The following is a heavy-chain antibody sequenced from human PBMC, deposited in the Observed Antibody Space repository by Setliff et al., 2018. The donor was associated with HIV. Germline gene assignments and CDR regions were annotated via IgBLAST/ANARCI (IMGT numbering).Heavy chain of an antibody. Sequence: PGGSLRLSCAASGFMFSRYWMSWVRQAPGKGLEWVANIKEDGSDKAYVDSVKGRFTISRDNAKNSLYLQMNSLRVDDTAVYYCARDHGGKDYWGQGTLVTVSS. V-gene: IGHV3-7*01. CDR1: GFMFSRYW. J-gene: IGHJ4*02. CDR2: IKEDGSDK. CDR3: ARDHGGKDY.